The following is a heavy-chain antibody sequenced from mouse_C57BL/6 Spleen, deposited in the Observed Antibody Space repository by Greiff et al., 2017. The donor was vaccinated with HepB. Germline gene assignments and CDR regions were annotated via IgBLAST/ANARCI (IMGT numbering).Heavy chain of an antibody. D-gene: IGHD2-3*01. CDR1: GFNIKDDY. J-gene: IGHJ3*01. CDR3: TLYDGYLAWFAY. Sequence: VQLQQSGAELVRPRASVKLSCTASGFNIKDDYMHWVKQRPEQGLEWIGWIDPENGDTEYASKFQGKATITADTSSNTAYLQLSSLTSEDTAVYYCTLYDGYLAWFAYWGQGTLVTVSA. V-gene: IGHV14-4*01. CDR2: IDPENGDT.